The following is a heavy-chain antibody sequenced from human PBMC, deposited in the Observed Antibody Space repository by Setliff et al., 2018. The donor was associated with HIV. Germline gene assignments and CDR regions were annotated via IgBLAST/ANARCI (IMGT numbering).Heavy chain of an antibody. CDR2: IAPSSGGI. D-gene: IGHD3-10*01. V-gene: IGHV1-2*02. CDR3: ATEESAMSAGMNAYDV. J-gene: IGHJ3*01. CDR1: GYTFSDYY. Sequence: ASVKVSCKASGYTFSDYYLHWVRQAAGQGLEWVGRIAPSSGGIHYAQKFQDRVTMTRDTSTNIAYLELRSLRSEDTAVYYCATEESAMSAGMNAYDVWGQGTVVTVSS.